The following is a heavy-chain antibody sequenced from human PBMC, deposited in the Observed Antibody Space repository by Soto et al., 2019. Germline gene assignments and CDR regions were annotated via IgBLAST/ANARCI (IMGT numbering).Heavy chain of an antibody. CDR2: ISTSSSYR. Sequence: GGSLRLSCEASGFAFSDYYMSWLRQAPGKGLEWISYISTSSSYRNYAASVEGRFTISRDDAKNSLFLQMNSLRAEDTAVYYCARDTRRRGNVGGGYYVAYFYYGMDVWGQGTTVTVSS. J-gene: IGHJ6*02. V-gene: IGHV3-11*06. D-gene: IGHD3-3*01. CDR3: ARDTRRRGNVGGGYYVAYFYYGMDV. CDR1: GFAFSDYY.